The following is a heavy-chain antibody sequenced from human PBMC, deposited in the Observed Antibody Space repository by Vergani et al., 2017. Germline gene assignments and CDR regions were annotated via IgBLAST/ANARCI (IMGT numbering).Heavy chain of an antibody. V-gene: IGHV4-61*01. CDR3: ARDKVAGGRYYYYGMDV. CDR2: IYYSGST. D-gene: IGHD6-19*01. J-gene: IGHJ6*02. Sequence: QVQLQESGPGLVKPSETLSLTCTVSGGSVSSGSYYWSWIRQPPGKGLEWIGYIYYSGSTNYNPSLKSRVTISVDTCKNQFSLKLSSVTAADTAVYYCARDKVAGGRYYYYGMDVWGQGTTVTVSS. CDR1: GGSVSSGSYY.